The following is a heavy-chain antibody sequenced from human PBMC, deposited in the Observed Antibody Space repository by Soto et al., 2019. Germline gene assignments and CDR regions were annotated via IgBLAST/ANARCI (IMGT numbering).Heavy chain of an antibody. CDR3: VRDGSKTLRDWFDP. J-gene: IGHJ5*02. Sequence: QVQLQESGPGVVKPSETLSLSCTVSGGSISKFYWSWIRKTAGKGLEWMGRVYATGTTDNNPSLRSRVSMSVDISKKTFSLRLTSVTAADTGVYYCVRDGSKTLRDWFDPWGQGKSVTVSS. V-gene: IGHV4-4*07. CDR1: GGSISKFY. CDR2: VYATGTT.